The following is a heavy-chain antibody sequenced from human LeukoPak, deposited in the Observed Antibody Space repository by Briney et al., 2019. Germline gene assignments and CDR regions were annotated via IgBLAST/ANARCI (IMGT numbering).Heavy chain of an antibody. J-gene: IGHJ3*02. V-gene: IGHV3-21*01. D-gene: IGHD1-1*01. CDR2: IGTDGSYI. Sequence: GGSLRLSCAGSGITLSTYSINWVRQAPMKGLEWVSSIGTDGSYIYYADSVQGRFTISRDNAKNSLYLQMNSLTAEDTAVYYCARNMKTGGRVGTCDIWGQGTMVTVSS. CDR1: GITLSTYS. CDR3: ARNMKTGGRVGTCDI.